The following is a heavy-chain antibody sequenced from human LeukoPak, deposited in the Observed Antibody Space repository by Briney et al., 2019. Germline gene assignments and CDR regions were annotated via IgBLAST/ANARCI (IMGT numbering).Heavy chain of an antibody. V-gene: IGHV3-15*01. J-gene: IGHJ3*01. Sequence: GSLRLSCAASGFTFTNAWMIWVRQAPGKGLEWVGRIKSKTGGGTPDYGAPVKGRFTISRDDSKNTLFLQMNSLKTEDTGVYFCTTGYWSSSSKYHGDDAFGVWGQGTMVTVSS. CDR3: TTGYWSSSSKYHGDDAFGV. CDR2: IKSKTGGGTP. CDR1: GFTFTNAW. D-gene: IGHD2-2*03.